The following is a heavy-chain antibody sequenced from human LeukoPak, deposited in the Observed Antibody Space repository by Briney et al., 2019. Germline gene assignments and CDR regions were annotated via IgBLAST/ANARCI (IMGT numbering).Heavy chain of an antibody. D-gene: IGHD3-22*01. V-gene: IGHV1-46*01. Sequence: ASVKVSCKASGYTFTTYYLHWVRQAPGQGLEWMGIINPSGGSTTYAQKFQGRVTMTRDMSTSTVYMELSSLRSEDTAVYYCARDTNYYDSSGYYWPLGYWGQGTLVTVSS. J-gene: IGHJ4*02. CDR3: ARDTNYYDSSGYYWPLGY. CDR1: GYTFTTYY. CDR2: INPSGGST.